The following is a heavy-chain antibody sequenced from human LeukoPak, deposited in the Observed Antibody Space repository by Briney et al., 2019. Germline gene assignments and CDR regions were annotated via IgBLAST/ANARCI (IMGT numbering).Heavy chain of an antibody. V-gene: IGHV5-51*01. CDR2: IYPGDSDT. CDR3: ARQAPYSSSSLAVDY. J-gene: IGHJ4*02. D-gene: IGHD6-6*01. Sequence: GESLKIPCQGSGYTFTTYWIGWVRQMPGKGLEWMGIIYPGDSDTRYSPSFQGQVTTSAEKSISTAYLQWSSLKASDTAMYYCARQAPYSSSSLAVDYWGQGTLVTVSS. CDR1: GYTFTTYW.